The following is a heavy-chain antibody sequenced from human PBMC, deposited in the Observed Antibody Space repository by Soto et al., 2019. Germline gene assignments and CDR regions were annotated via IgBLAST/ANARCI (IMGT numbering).Heavy chain of an antibody. CDR1: GFTFSSYA. CDR2: ISGSGGST. CDR3: AKDSEGHYYDSSGYYGDAFDI. D-gene: IGHD3-22*01. J-gene: IGHJ3*02. Sequence: EVQLLESGGGLVQPGGSLRLSCAASGFTFSSYAMSWVRQAPGKGLEWVSAISGSGGSTYYADSVKGRFTISRDNSKNTLDLQMNSLRAEDTAVYYCAKDSEGHYYDSSGYYGDAFDIWGQGTMVTVSS. V-gene: IGHV3-23*01.